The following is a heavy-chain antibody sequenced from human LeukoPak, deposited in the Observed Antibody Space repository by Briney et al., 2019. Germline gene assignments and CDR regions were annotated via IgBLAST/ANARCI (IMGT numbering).Heavy chain of an antibody. D-gene: IGHD3-10*01. V-gene: IGHV3-7*01. J-gene: IGHJ4*02. Sequence: GGSLRLSCAASGFTFSSYWMSWVRQAPGKGLEWVANIKQDGSKKNYVDSVKGRFTISRDNAKNSLDLQMNSLRSAATAVYVSARFISPGGWGQGAPVTVSS. CDR2: IKQDGSKK. CDR1: GFTFSSYW. CDR3: ARFISPGG.